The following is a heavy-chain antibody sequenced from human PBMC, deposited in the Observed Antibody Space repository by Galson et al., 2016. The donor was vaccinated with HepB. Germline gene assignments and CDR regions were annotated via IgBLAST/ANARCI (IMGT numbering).Heavy chain of an antibody. V-gene: IGHV4-30-4*01. D-gene: IGHD2-2*01. Sequence: LSLTCTVSGGSISRGDYYWSWIRQPPGKGLEWIGYIYYSVSTYYIPSLKSRLTISIDTSKNQFSLKLRSVTAADSGVYYCVRDAGGRPKNIVLIPAAADPYYYGLDVWGQGTTVTVSS. CDR3: VRDAGGRPKNIVLIPAAADPYYYGLDV. J-gene: IGHJ6*02. CDR1: GGSISRGDYY. CDR2: IYYSVST.